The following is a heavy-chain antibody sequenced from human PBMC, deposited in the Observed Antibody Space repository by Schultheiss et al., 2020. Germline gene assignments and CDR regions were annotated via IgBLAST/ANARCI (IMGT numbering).Heavy chain of an antibody. CDR2: ISGSGGST. CDR3: TTQSALGTVAD. Sequence: GGSLRLSCAASGFTFSSYAMSWVRQAPGKGLEWVSAISGSGGSTYYADSVKGRFTISRDNSKNTLYLQMNSLRAEDTAVYYCTTQSALGTVADWGQGTLVNVSS. CDR1: GFTFSSYA. D-gene: IGHD1-14*01. J-gene: IGHJ4*02. V-gene: IGHV3-23*01.